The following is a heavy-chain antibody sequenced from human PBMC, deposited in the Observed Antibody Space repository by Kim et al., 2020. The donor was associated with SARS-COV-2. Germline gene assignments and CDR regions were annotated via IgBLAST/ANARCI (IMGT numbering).Heavy chain of an antibody. CDR3: ARAHISSGWCPNWFDP. Sequence: SETLSLTCAVYGGSFSGYYWSWIRQPPGKGLEWIGEINHSGSTNYNPSLKSRVTISVDTSKNQFSLKLSSVTAADTAVYYCARAHISSGWCPNWFDPWGQGTLVTVSS. CDR1: GGSFSGYY. V-gene: IGHV4-34*01. J-gene: IGHJ5*02. CDR2: INHSGST. D-gene: IGHD6-19*01.